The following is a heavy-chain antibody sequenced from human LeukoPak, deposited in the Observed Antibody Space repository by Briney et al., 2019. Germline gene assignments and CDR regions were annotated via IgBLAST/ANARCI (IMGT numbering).Heavy chain of an antibody. CDR1: GGSISSSSYY. J-gene: IGHJ4*02. D-gene: IGHD3-10*01. CDR3: ARTITGGLLWFGELNYYFDY. CDR2: IYYSGST. Sequence: PSETLSLTCTVSGGSISSSSYYWGWIRQPPGKGLEWIGSIYYSGSTYYNPSLKSRVTISVDTSKNQFSLKLSSVTAADTAVYYCARTITGGLLWFGELNYYFDYWGQGTLVTVSS. V-gene: IGHV4-39*07.